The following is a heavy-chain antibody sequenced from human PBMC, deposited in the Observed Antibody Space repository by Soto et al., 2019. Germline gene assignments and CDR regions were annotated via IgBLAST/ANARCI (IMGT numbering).Heavy chain of an antibody. CDR1: GFTFSSYG. CDR2: IWYDGSNK. D-gene: IGHD3-3*01. V-gene: IGHV3-33*01. Sequence: PGGSLRLSCAASGFTFSSYGMHWVRQAPGKGLEWVAVIWYDGSNKYYADSVKGRFTISRDNSKNTLYLQMNSLRAEDTAVYYCARDLGEGLDYDFWSGFPDYWGQGTLVTVSS. CDR3: ARDLGEGLDYDFWSGFPDY. J-gene: IGHJ4*02.